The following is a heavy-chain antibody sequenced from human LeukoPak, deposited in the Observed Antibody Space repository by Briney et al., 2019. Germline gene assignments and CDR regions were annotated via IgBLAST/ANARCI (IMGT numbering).Heavy chain of an antibody. J-gene: IGHJ4*02. D-gene: IGHD3-10*01. CDR2: ISGSGGST. Sequence: SGGSLRLSCAASGFTFSSYAMSWVRQAPGKGLEWASAISGSGGSTYYADSVKGRFTISRDNSKNTLYLQMNSLRAEDTAVYYCAGKLGITMVRGSFLFDYWGQGTLVTVSS. V-gene: IGHV3-23*01. CDR3: AGKLGITMVRGSFLFDY. CDR1: GFTFSSYA.